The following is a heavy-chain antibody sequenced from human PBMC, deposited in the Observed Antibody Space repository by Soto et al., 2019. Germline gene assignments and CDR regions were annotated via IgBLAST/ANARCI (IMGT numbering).Heavy chain of an antibody. V-gene: IGHV1-18*01. J-gene: IGHJ4*02. Sequence: ASVKVSCKASGYTFTSYGISCVRQAPGQGLEWMGWISAYNGNTNYAQKLQGRVTMTTDTSTSTAYMELRSLRSDDTAVYYCARVFKVQDYIWGSYRFSYFDYWGQGTLVTVSS. CDR1: GYTFTSYG. CDR2: ISAYNGNT. CDR3: ARVFKVQDYIWGSYRFSYFDY. D-gene: IGHD3-16*02.